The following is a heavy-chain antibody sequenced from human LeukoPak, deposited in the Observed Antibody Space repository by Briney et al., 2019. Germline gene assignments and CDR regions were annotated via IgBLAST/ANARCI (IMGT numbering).Heavy chain of an antibody. D-gene: IGHD1-26*01. J-gene: IGHJ5*02. Sequence: KPSETLSLTCTVSGGSISSGDYYWSWIRQPPGKGLEWIGYIYYSGSTYYNPSLKSRVTISVDTSKNHFSLRLSSVTAADTAVYYCARDGGSGNSNWFDPWGQGTLVTVSS. CDR2: IYYSGST. CDR1: GGSISSGDYY. CDR3: ARDGGSGNSNWFDP. V-gene: IGHV4-30-4*08.